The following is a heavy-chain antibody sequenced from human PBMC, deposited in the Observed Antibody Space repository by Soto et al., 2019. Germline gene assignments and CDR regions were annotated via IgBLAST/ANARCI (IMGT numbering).Heavy chain of an antibody. V-gene: IGHV1-69*06. CDR3: ARAPDYGGNSGLDLVGY. Sequence: QVQLVQSGAEVKKAGSSVMVSCKASGGSFNNFPINWVRQAPGQGLEWMGGIFPDFGTATYAQKFQGRVTINADRYTRTSYIELSSLTSEDTAVYYCARAPDYGGNSGLDLVGYWGKGTPVTVSS. D-gene: IGHD4-17*01. CDR2: IFPDFGTA. J-gene: IGHJ4*02. CDR1: GGSFNNFP.